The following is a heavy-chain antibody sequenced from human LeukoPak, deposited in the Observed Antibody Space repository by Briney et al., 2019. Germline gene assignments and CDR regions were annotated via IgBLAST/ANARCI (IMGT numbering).Heavy chain of an antibody. CDR2: IYYRGST. V-gene: IGHV4-39*01. J-gene: IGHJ3*02. CDR1: GGSISSRSHF. CDR3: ARHDSGGYHGAFDI. D-gene: IGHD3-22*01. Sequence: SSETLSLTCTVSGGSISSRSHFWGWIRQPPGKGLEWIATIYYRGSTYENPSLASRVTLSVDTSNSQFFLKLSSVTAADSAVYFCARHDSGGYHGAFDIWGPGTMVDVSS.